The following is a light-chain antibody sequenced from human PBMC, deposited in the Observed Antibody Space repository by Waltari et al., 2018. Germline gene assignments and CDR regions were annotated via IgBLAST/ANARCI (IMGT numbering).Light chain of an antibody. V-gene: IGKV1-39*01. CDR3: QQSYSTPRT. CDR1: QSISTY. Sequence: DIQVTQSPSPLSASVGDRVPIPCRTRQSISTYINWYQQKSGKAPKLLIYAASSLQSRVPSRFSGSASGTDFTLTISSLQPQDFATYYCQQSYSTPRTFGQGTKVEIK. CDR2: AAS. J-gene: IGKJ1*01.